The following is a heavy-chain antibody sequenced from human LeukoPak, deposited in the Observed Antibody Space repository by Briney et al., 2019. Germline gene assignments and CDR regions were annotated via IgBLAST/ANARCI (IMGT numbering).Heavy chain of an antibody. V-gene: IGHV3-21*01. J-gene: IGHJ4*02. CDR3: ARDGTVTTDY. D-gene: IGHD4-17*01. Sequence: PGGSLRLSCAASGFTFSSYSMNWVRQAPGKGLEWVSSISSSSYIYYADSLKGRFTISRDNAKNSLYLQMNSLRAEDTAVYYCARDGTVTTDYWGQGTLVTVSS. CDR2: ISSSSYI. CDR1: GFTFSSYS.